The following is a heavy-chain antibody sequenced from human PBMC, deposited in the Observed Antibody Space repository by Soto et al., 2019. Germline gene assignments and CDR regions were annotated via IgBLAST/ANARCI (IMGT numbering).Heavy chain of an antibody. D-gene: IGHD1-1*01. CDR3: ALDPTLETTDTTHYYIMDV. CDR1: GFAFSNHA. Sequence: PGGSLRLSCAASGFAFSNHAIHWVRQAPGKGLEWVAVISYDGVYKYYIDSVKGRFTISRDNSKNTLYLQMNTLRPEDTAVYYFALDPTLETTDTTHYYIMDVWGQGTTVTVSS. V-gene: IGHV3-30-3*01. CDR2: ISYDGVYK. J-gene: IGHJ6*02.